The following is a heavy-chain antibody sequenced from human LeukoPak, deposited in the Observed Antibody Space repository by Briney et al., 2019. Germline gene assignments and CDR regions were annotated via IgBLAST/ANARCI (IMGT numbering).Heavy chain of an antibody. CDR1: GFTFSSYG. CDR2: ISYDGSNK. D-gene: IGHD2-8*02. J-gene: IGHJ3*01. Sequence: GGSLRLSCAASGFTFSSYGMHWVRQAPGKGLEWVAVISYDGSNKYYADSVKGRFTISRDNSKNTLYLQMDSPRDEDTAVFYCARAPRSARYCTSVDCRREVLDLWGQGTMVIVSA. V-gene: IGHV3-30*03. CDR3: ARAPRSARYCTSVDCRREVLDL.